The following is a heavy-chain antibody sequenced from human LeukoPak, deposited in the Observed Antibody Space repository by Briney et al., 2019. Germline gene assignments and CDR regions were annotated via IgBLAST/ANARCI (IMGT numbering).Heavy chain of an antibody. V-gene: IGHV3-74*01. Sequence: PGGSLRLSCAASGFTFSSYWMHWVRQAPGKGLVWVSRITSDGSSTSYADSVKGRFTISRDNAKNTLYLQMNSLRAEDTAVYYCARDIEDTAMVVYYYFDYWGQGTLVTSST. J-gene: IGHJ4*02. D-gene: IGHD5-18*01. CDR3: ARDIEDTAMVVYYYFDY. CDR2: ITSDGSST. CDR1: GFTFSSYW.